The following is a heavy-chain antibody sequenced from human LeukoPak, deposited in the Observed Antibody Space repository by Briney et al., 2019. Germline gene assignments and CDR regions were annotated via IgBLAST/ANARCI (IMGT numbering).Heavy chain of an antibody. Sequence: ASVKVSCKVSGYTLTELSMHWVRQAPGKGLEWMGGFDPEDGETIYAQKFQGRVTMTEDTSTDTAYMELSSLRSEDTAVYYCATEVRFYYYDSRYPHKEYFQHWGQGTLVTVSS. CDR3: ATEVRFYYYDSRYPHKEYFQH. J-gene: IGHJ1*01. CDR1: GYTLTELS. V-gene: IGHV1-24*01. CDR2: FDPEDGET. D-gene: IGHD3-22*01.